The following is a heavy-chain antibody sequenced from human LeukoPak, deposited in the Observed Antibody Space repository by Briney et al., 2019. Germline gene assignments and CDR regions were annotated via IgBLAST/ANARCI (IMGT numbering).Heavy chain of an antibody. CDR1: GYTFTGYY. CDR3: ARGVSSTSNLDY. J-gene: IGHJ4*02. CDR2: INPNSGGT. V-gene: IGHV1-2*02. Sequence: ASVKVSCEASGYTFTGYYMHWVRQAPGQGLEWMGWINPNSGGTNYAQKFQGRVTMTRDTSISTAYMELSRLRSDDTAVYYCARGVSSTSNLDYWGQGTLVTVSS. D-gene: IGHD2-2*01.